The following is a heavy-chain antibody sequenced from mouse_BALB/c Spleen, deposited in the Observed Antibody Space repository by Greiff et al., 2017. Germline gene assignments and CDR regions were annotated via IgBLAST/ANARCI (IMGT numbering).Heavy chain of an antibody. Sequence: QVQLKESGAELVRPGASVTLSCKASGYTFTDYEMHWVKQTPVHGLEWIGAIDPETGGTAYNQKFKGKATLTADKSSSTAYMDLRSLTSEDSAVYYCTRDTVVAYYAMDYWGQGTSVTVSS. D-gene: IGHD1-1*01. CDR3: TRDTVVAYYAMDY. V-gene: IGHV1-15*01. J-gene: IGHJ4*01. CDR2: IDPETGGT. CDR1: GYTFTDYE.